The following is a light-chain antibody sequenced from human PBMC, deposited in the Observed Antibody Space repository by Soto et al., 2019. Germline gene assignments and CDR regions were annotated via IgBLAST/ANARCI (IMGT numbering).Light chain of an antibody. Sequence: QSVLTQPASVSGSPGQSITISCTGTSSDVGAYNYVSWYQQHPGKAPKLMIYDVSNRPSGVSNRFSGSKSGNTASLTISGLQTEDEADYYCSSYTSSSCNDVFGTGTKLTVL. CDR2: DVS. V-gene: IGLV2-14*01. CDR3: SSYTSSSCNDV. J-gene: IGLJ1*01. CDR1: SSDVGAYNY.